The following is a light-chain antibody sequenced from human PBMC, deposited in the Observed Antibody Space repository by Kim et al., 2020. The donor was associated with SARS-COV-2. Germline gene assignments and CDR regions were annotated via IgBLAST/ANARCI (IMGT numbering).Light chain of an antibody. J-gene: IGKJ3*01. V-gene: IGKV1-5*03. CDR3: QQYNSYSRT. CDR1: QSISSW. CDR2: KAS. Sequence: ASGGDRVTSTCRASQSISSWLAWYQQKPGKATKLLIYKASSLESGVPSRFSGSGSGTEFTLTISSLQPDDFATYYCQQYNSYSRTFGPGTKVDIK.